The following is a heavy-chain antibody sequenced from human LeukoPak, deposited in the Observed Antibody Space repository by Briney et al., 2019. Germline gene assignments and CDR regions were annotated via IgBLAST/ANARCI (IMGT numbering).Heavy chain of an antibody. J-gene: IGHJ4*02. D-gene: IGHD2-8*01. CDR3: AAHVNDAGDFGY. CDR1: GFTFSSYW. V-gene: IGHV3-7*01. Sequence: PGGSLRLSCAASGFTFSSYWMTWVRQAPEKGLEWVANIKQDGSEKYYVDSVKGRFTISRDNAKISLFLQMNNLRAEDTAVHYCAAHVNDAGDFGYWGQGTLVAVSS. CDR2: IKQDGSEK.